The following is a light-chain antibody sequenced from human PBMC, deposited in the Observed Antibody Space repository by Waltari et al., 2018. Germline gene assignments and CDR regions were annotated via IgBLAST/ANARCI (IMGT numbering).Light chain of an antibody. CDR2: GNS. V-gene: IGLV1-40*01. Sequence: QSVLTQPPSMSGAPGQKVTIPCTGGSSNFGAGYDVHWYQQFPGTAPKLLIFGNSNRASGVPGRCSGSRSGTSASLAIAGVQSEDEAVYYCQSFDSSLSASVFGGGTKLTVL. J-gene: IGLJ3*02. CDR1: SSNFGAGYD. CDR3: QSFDSSLSASV.